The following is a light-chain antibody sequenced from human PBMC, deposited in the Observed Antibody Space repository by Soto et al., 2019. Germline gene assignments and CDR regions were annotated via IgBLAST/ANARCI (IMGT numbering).Light chain of an antibody. CDR2: DVS. J-gene: IGLJ1*01. CDR1: SSDVGGYNY. CDR3: CSYAGSYTFSYV. V-gene: IGLV2-11*01. Sequence: QSVLAQPRSVSGSPGQSVTISCTGTSSDVGGYNYVSWYQQHPGKAPKLMIYDVSKRPSGVPDRFSGSKSGNTASLTISGLQAEDEADYYCCSYAGSYTFSYVLGTGTKVTVL.